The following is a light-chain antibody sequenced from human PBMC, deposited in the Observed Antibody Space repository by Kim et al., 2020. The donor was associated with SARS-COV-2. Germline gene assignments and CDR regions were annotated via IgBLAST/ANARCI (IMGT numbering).Light chain of an antibody. CDR3: QQYGSSPM. J-gene: IGKJ1*01. Sequence: LSPGERATLSCRASQSVSSSYLAWYQQKPGQAPRLLIYGAYSRATGIPDRFSGSGSGTDFTLTISRLEPEDFAVYYCQQYGSSPMFGQGTKVEIK. CDR1: QSVSSSY. CDR2: GAY. V-gene: IGKV3-20*01.